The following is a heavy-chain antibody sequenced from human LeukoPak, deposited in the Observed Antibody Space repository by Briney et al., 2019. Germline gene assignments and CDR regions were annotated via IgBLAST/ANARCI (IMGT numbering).Heavy chain of an antibody. D-gene: IGHD5-18*01. CDR3: AKGRGYSYFDY. V-gene: IGHV3-30*18. Sequence: GRSLRLSCAASGFTFSSYGMHWVRRAPGKGLEWVAVISYDGSNKYYADSVKGRFTISRDNSKNTLYLQMHSLRAEDTAVYYCAKGRGYSYFDYWGQGTLVTVSS. CDR1: GFTFSSYG. CDR2: ISYDGSNK. J-gene: IGHJ4*02.